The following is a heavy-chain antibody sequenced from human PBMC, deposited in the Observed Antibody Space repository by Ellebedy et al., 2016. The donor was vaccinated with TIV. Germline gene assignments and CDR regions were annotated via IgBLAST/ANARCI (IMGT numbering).Heavy chain of an antibody. CDR2: ISGSGGST. J-gene: IGHJ4*02. D-gene: IGHD5-24*01. CDR3: ARDMLDGYNSGGFGY. Sequence: GESLKISCAASGFTFSSYAMSWVRQVPGKGLEWVSAISGSGGSTNYADSVKGRFTISRDNAKTTVYLQMNSLRAEDTAVYYCARDMLDGYNSGGFGYWGQGTLVTVSS. V-gene: IGHV3-23*01. CDR1: GFTFSSYA.